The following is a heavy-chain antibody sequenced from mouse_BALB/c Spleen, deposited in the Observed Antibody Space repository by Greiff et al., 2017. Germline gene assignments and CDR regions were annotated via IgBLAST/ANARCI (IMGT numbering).Heavy chain of an antibody. Sequence: VQLQQSGAELVRPGSSVKISCKASGYAFSSYWMNWVKQRPGQGLEWIGQIYPGDGDTNYNGKFKGKATLTADKSSSTAYMQLSSLTSEDSAVYFCASEGYGYIAYWGQGTLVTVSA. D-gene: IGHD1-2*01. CDR3: ASEGYGYIAY. J-gene: IGHJ3*01. CDR1: GYAFSSYW. V-gene: IGHV1-80*01. CDR2: IYPGDGDT.